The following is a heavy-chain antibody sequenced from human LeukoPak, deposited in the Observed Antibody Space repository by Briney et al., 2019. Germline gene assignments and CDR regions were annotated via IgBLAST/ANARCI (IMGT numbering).Heavy chain of an antibody. D-gene: IGHD5-24*01. CDR1: GGSFSGYY. J-gene: IGHJ4*02. Sequence: SETLSLTCAVYGGSFSGYYWSWIRQPPGKGLEWIGEINHSGSTNYNPSLKSRVTISVDTSKNQFSLKLSSATAADTAVYYCARGRRMAGGRFDYWGQGTLVTVSS. CDR2: INHSGST. CDR3: ARGRRMAGGRFDY. V-gene: IGHV4-34*01.